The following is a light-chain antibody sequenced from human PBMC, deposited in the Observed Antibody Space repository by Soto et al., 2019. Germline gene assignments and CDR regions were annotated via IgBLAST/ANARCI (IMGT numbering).Light chain of an antibody. CDR3: QSYDSSLSAYV. J-gene: IGLJ1*01. CDR1: SSNIGAGYD. CDR2: ANI. V-gene: IGLV1-40*01. Sequence: QSVLTQPPSVSGAPGQRVTISCTGSSSNIGAGYDVHWYQQLPGTAPTLLMFANINRPSGVPDRFSGSKSGTSAFLAITGLQAKDEADYYCQSYDSSLSAYVFGTGTKLTVL.